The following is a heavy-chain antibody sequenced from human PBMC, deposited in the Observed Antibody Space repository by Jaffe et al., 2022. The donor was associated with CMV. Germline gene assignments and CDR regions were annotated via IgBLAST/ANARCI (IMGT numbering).Heavy chain of an antibody. CDR2: INQDGNKN. CDR1: GFRFGDYW. Sequence: EVELVESGGGLVQPGGSLRLSCAVSGFRFGDYWMSWVRQAPGKGPEWVANINQDGNKNLYVDSVRGRFTIFRDNAKNSLYLQMNSLRADDAAVYYCARDPYYGSGYYIDVWGKGTTVTVSS. D-gene: IGHD3-10*01. CDR3: ARDPYYGSGYYIDV. V-gene: IGHV3-7*03. J-gene: IGHJ6*04.